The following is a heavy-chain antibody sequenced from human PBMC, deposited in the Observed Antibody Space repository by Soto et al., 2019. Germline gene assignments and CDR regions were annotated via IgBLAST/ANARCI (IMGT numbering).Heavy chain of an antibody. J-gene: IGHJ4*02. Sequence: GGSLRLSCAASGFTFSNVWMSWVRQAPGKGLEWVGRIKSKTDGGTTDYTAPVKGRFTISRDDSKNTLYLQMNSLKTEDTAVYYCTFSVAAGFDFWGQGTLVTVSS. CDR3: TFSVAAGFDF. CDR2: IKSKTDGGTT. CDR1: GFTFSNVW. V-gene: IGHV3-15*01. D-gene: IGHD2-15*01.